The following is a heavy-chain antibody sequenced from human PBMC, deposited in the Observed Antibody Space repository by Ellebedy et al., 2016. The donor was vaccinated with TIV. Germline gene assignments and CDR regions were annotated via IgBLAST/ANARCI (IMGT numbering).Heavy chain of an antibody. CDR3: ARDMGWGNERLNDAFDV. CDR2: INQDGSQK. Sequence: GESLKISCAASGFPFSSYWMSWVRQAPGKGLEWVANINQDGSQKYFVDSVRGRFTVSRDNAKNSLFLQMNSLRAEDTAVYYCARDMGWGNERLNDAFDVWGQGTMVTVSS. V-gene: IGHV3-7*01. J-gene: IGHJ3*01. D-gene: IGHD2-8*02. CDR1: GFPFSSYW.